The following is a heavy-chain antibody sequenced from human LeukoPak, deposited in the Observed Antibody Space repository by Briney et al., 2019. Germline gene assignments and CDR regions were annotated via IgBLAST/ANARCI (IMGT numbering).Heavy chain of an antibody. CDR1: GFSFSSYS. CDR2: IGGSGGGT. J-gene: IGHJ4*02. CDR3: AKEVSGWGDGFDY. V-gene: IGHV3-23*01. D-gene: IGHD6-19*01. Sequence: GGSLRLSCAASGFSFSSYSMSWVRQAPGKGPEWVSSIGGSGGGTDYADSVKGRFNISRDNSKKMLYLQMNSLRAEDTALYYCAKEVSGWGDGFDYWGQGTLVTVSS.